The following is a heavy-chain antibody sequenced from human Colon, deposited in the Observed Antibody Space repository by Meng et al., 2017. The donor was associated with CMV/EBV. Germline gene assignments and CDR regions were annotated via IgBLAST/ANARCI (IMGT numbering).Heavy chain of an antibody. Sequence: TFSNNWLHWVRQAPGKGMVWVSRIKTDGSSTSYADSVKGRFTISRDNAKNTLYLQMDSLRDEDTAVYYCTRDFNRDTYGYTGYALDYWGRGTLVTVSS. CDR2: IKTDGSST. V-gene: IGHV3-74*01. J-gene: IGHJ4*02. CDR1: TFSNNW. D-gene: IGHD3-9*01. CDR3: TRDFNRDTYGYTGYALDY.